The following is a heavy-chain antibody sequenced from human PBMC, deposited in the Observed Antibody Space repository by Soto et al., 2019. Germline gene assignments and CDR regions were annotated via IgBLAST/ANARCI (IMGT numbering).Heavy chain of an antibody. CDR2: IKPDESEK. CDR3: VRGGSNYDS. J-gene: IGHJ5*02. CDR1: GFTFSDSW. D-gene: IGHD4-4*01. V-gene: IGHV3-7*01. Sequence: EVQLVESGGGLVQPGGSLRLSCTASGFTFSDSWMTWVRQAPGKGLEWVARIKPDESEKKYADSVKGRCSISRDNAKNSMYLQMDSLRGEDTAVYYCVRGGSNYDSWGQGTLVTVSS.